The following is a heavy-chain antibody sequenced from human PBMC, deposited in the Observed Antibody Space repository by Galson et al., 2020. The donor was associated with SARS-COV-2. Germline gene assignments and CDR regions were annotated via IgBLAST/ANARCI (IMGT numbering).Heavy chain of an antibody. CDR3: ARGRIVDYWANNWFDP. CDR2: MNPNSGHT. J-gene: IGHJ5*02. CDR1: GYTFTSYD. D-gene: IGHD2-8*02. V-gene: IGHV1-8*01. Sequence: ASVKVSCKASGYTFTSYDINWVRQATGQGLEWMGWMNPNSGHTGYAQKFQGRVTMTRNTSISTAYMELSSLRSEDTAVYYCARGRIVDYWANNWFDPWGQGTLVTVSS.